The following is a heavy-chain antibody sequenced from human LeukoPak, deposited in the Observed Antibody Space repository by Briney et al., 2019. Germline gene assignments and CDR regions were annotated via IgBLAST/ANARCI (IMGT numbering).Heavy chain of an antibody. CDR2: INPNSGGT. Sequence: ASVKVSCKASGYTFTGYYMHWVRQAPGQGLEWMGWINPNSGGTNYAQKFQGRVTMTRDTSISTAYMELSRLRSDDTAVYYCARGAGRIQLWLTNNWFDPWGQGTLVTVSS. J-gene: IGHJ5*02. V-gene: IGHV1-2*02. D-gene: IGHD5-18*01. CDR1: GYTFTGYY. CDR3: ARGAGRIQLWLTNNWFDP.